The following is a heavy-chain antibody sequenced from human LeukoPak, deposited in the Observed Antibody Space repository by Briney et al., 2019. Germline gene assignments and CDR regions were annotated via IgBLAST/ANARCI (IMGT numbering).Heavy chain of an antibody. V-gene: IGHV3-30*02. CDR3: AKGMVRGVINWFDP. D-gene: IGHD3-10*01. J-gene: IGHJ5*02. CDR2: IRYDGSNK. CDR1: GFTFSSYG. Sequence: GGSLRLSCAASGFTFSSYGMHWVRQAPGKGLEWVAFIRYDGSNKYYADSVKGRFTISRDNSKNTLYLQMNSLRAEDTAVYYCAKGMVRGVINWFDPWGQGTLVTVSS.